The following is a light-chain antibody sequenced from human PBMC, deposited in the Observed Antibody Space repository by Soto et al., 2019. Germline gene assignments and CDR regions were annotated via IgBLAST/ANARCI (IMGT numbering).Light chain of an antibody. CDR2: SAS. J-gene: IGKJ4*01. V-gene: IGKV1-8*01. CDR1: QGISSY. Sequence: IQLTQSPSFLSGSTGDRVTITCRASQGISSYLSWYQQKPVKAPNLLIYSASTLQSGVPSRFSGSGSGTDFTLTISCLQSEDFATYYCQQYYSYPALTFGGGTKVDIK. CDR3: QQYYSYPALT.